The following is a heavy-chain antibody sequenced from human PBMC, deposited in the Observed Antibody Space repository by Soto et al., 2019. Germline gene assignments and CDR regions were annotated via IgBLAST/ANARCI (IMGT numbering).Heavy chain of an antibody. CDR3: ESERSDNLNSYDALDI. J-gene: IGHJ3*02. CDR1: GTSVISGTHY. V-gene: IGHV4-61*01. D-gene: IGHD1-1*01. CDR2: ISYTGTT. Sequence: TLSLTCTICGTSVISGTHYWSWVRQHPGKGLEWIAYISYTGTTNYNPSLKSRVTISLDMSANQFSLRLGSVTAADTAVYYCESERSDNLNSYDALDIWGHGPLGT.